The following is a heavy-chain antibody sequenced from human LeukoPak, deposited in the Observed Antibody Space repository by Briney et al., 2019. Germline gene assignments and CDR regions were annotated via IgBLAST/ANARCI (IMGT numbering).Heavy chain of an antibody. Sequence: SETLSLTCAVSGGSFSSSNGWSWVRQPPGKGPESIGEIYHSGSTNYNPSLKSRVTISVDESKNQFSLKLSSVTAADTAVYYCARHWNLLYYFDYWGHGTLVTVSS. CDR1: GGSFSSSNG. CDR3: ARHWNLLYYFDY. D-gene: IGHD1-1*01. CDR2: IYHSGST. J-gene: IGHJ4*01. V-gene: IGHV4-4*02.